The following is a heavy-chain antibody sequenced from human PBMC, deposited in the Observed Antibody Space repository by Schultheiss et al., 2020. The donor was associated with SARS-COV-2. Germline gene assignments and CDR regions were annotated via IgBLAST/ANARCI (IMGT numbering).Heavy chain of an antibody. V-gene: IGHV4-61*01. D-gene: IGHD2-2*01. CDR3: ARLYCSSTSCLANWFDP. J-gene: IGHJ5*02. CDR2: IYYSGNT. CDR1: GGSVSSGSYY. Sequence: SQTLSLTCTVSGGSVSSGSYYWSWIRQPPGKGLEWIGYIYYSGNTNYNPSLKSRVTISVDTSKNQFSLKLSSVTAADTAVYYCARLYCSSTSCLANWFDPWGQGTLVTVSS.